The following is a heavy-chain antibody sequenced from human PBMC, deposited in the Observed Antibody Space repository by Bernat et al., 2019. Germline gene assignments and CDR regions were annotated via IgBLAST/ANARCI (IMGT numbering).Heavy chain of an antibody. CDR1: GFIFSSYW. CDR3: ARGKMGDY. CDR2: IKQDGSEK. V-gene: IGHV3-7*01. D-gene: IGHD5-24*01. J-gene: IGHJ4*02. Sequence: EVQLVESGGGVVQPGGSLRISCAASGFIFSSYWMSWVRQAPGKGPEWVANIKQDGSEKYYVDSLKGRFTISRDNAENSLYLQMNSLRAEDTAVYYCARGKMGDYWGQGTLVTVSS.